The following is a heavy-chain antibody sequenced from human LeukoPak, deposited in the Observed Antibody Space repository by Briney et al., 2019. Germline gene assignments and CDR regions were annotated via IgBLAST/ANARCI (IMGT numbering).Heavy chain of an antibody. CDR3: ASGIRERGFDY. Sequence: GGSLRLSCAASGFTFSSYWMHWVRQAPGKGLVWVSRINSDGSSTRYADSVKGRFTIPRDNAKNTLYLQMNSLRPDDTALYFCASGIRERGFDYWGHGTLVTVSS. CDR1: GFTFSSYW. D-gene: IGHD1-1*01. V-gene: IGHV3-74*01. J-gene: IGHJ4*01. CDR2: INSDGSST.